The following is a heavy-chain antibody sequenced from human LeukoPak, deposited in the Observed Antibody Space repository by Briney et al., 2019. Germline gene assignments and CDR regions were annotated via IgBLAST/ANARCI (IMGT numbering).Heavy chain of an antibody. CDR2: ISSSSSYI. D-gene: IGHD6-13*01. J-gene: IGHJ4*02. CDR1: GFTFSSYS. CDR3: ARGVGRSSWTFDY. Sequence: KPGGSLRLSCAASGFTFSSYSMNWVRQAPGKGLEWVSSISSSSSYIYYADSVKGRFAISRDNAKNSLYLQMNSLRAEDTAVYYCARGVGRSSWTFDYWGQGTLVTVSS. V-gene: IGHV3-21*01.